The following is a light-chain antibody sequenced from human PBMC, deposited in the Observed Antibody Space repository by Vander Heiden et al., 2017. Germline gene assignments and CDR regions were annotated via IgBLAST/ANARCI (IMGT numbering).Light chain of an antibody. CDR3: MQALQTPRT. V-gene: IGKV2-28*01. CDR2: LGS. CDR1: QSLLHSNGYNY. J-gene: IGKJ4*01. Sequence: EIVLTQSPLSMLVTPGEPASISCRASQSLLHSNGYNYLDWYLQKPGQSPQLLIYLGSNRASGVPDRFSGSGSGTDFTLKISRVEAEDVGVYYCMQALQTPRTFGGGTKVEIK.